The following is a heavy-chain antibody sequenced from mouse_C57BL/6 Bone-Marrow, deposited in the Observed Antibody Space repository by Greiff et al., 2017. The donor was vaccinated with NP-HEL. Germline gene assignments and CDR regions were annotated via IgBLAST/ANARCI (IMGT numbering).Heavy chain of an antibody. CDR2: INPSTGGT. CDR3: AREGYYGSSPWFAY. CDR1: GYSFTGYY. D-gene: IGHD1-1*01. Sequence: VQLQQSGPELVKPGASVKISCKASGYSFTGYYMHWVKQSSEKSLEWIGEINPSTGGTSYNQKFKGKATLTVDKSSSTAYMQLKSLTSEDSAVYYCAREGYYGSSPWFAYWGQGTLVTVSA. J-gene: IGHJ3*01. V-gene: IGHV1-43*01.